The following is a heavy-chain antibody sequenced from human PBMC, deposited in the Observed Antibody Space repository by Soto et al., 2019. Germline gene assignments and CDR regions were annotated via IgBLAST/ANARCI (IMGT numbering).Heavy chain of an antibody. CDR1: GYTFTSYG. J-gene: IGHJ3*02. D-gene: IGHD4-17*01. CDR3: ARDLEPDYGYSKRPVHDAFDI. CDR2: ISAYNGNT. V-gene: IGHV1-18*01. Sequence: ASVKVSCKASGYTFTSYGISWVRQAPGQGLEWMGWISAYNGNTNYAQKLQGRVTMTTDTSTSTAYMELRSLRSDDTAVYYCARDLEPDYGYSKRPVHDAFDIWGQGTMVTVSS.